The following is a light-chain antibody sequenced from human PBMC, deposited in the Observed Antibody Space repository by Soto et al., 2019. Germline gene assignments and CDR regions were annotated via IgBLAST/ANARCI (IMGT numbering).Light chain of an antibody. J-gene: IGKJ5*01. CDR2: GAS. V-gene: IGKV3-15*01. CDR3: QQYNTWPPVT. CDR1: QSVSSN. Sequence: ETVMTQSPAALSVSPGERATLSCRASQSVSSNVAWYQQTPGQAPRLLIYGASTRAAGIPDRFSGSGSGTEFTLTISSLQSEDFAVYYCQQYNTWPPVTVGQGTRLDIK.